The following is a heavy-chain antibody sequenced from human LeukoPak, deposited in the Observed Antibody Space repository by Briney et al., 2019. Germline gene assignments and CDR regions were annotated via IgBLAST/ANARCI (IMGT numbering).Heavy chain of an antibody. Sequence: GSSVKVSCKASGGTFSSYAISWVRQAPGQWLEWMGRIIPIFGTANYAQKFQGRVTITTDESTSTAYMELSSLRSEDTAVYYCAVVYYYYYYMDVWGKGTTATVSS. CDR1: GGTFSSYA. CDR2: IIPIFGTA. V-gene: IGHV1-69*05. J-gene: IGHJ6*03. CDR3: AVVYYYYYYMDV.